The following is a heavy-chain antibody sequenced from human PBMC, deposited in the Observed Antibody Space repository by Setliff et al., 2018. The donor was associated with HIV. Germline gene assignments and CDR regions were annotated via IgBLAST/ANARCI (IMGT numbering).Heavy chain of an antibody. CDR1: GYTFTSYG. CDR2: ISAYNGNT. Sequence: ASVKVSCKASGYTFTSYGIGWVRQAPGQGLEWMGWISAYNGNTNYAQKFQGRVTITADESTSTVYMELRSLTSKDTAMYYCARDAGYIGSSWDRWGQGTLVTVSS. D-gene: IGHD5-12*01. CDR3: ARDAGYIGSSWDR. V-gene: IGHV1-18*01. J-gene: IGHJ4*02.